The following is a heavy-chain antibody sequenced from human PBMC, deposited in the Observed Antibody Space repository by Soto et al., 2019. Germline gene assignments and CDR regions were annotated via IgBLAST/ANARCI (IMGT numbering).Heavy chain of an antibody. V-gene: IGHV3-13*01. CDR1: GFTFSDYD. D-gene: IGHD3-3*01. J-gene: IGHJ4*02. CDR2: IGTARDT. CDR3: ARGLPIWDGLYIDE. Sequence: GGSLRLSCAASGFTFSDYDMHWVRQPTGRNLEWVSHIGTARDTHYLDSVKGRFTISRENDKNSFYLQMNSLRAEDTAVYYCARGLPIWDGLYIDEWGQGTLVTVSS.